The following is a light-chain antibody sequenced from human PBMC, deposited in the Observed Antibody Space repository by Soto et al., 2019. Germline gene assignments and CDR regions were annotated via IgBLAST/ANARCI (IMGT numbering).Light chain of an antibody. J-gene: IGKJ2*01. CDR1: QSISSY. CDR2: DSY. V-gene: IGKV3-11*01. CDR3: QQRSNGPAFT. Sequence: EIVLTQSPATLSLSPGERATLSCRASQSISSYLAWYQQKPGQAPRLLIYDSYNRATGIPARFSGSGSGTDFPLTISSLEPEDFAVYYCQQRSNGPAFTFGQGNKLEI.